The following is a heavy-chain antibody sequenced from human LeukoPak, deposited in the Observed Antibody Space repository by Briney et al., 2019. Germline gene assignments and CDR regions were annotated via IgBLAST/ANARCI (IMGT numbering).Heavy chain of an antibody. Sequence: SETLSLTCTVSGDSISRHYLSWIRQPPGKGLEWIGYMSRSGNTNYSPSLKSRVTISVDTSKNQFSLKLSSVTAADTAIYYCARSVGGWYRFDYWGQGTLVTVSS. CDR2: MSRSGNT. J-gene: IGHJ4*02. V-gene: IGHV4-59*11. CDR3: ARSVGGWYRFDY. D-gene: IGHD6-19*01. CDR1: GDSISRHY.